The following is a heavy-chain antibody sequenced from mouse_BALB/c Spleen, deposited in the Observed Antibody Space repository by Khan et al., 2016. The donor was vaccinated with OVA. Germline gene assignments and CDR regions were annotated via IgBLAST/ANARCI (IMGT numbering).Heavy chain of an antibody. CDR1: GYTLTSYV. D-gene: IGHD1-1*01. CDR3: APVGNYYVSFAY. CDR2: IYPFNDDT. V-gene: IGHV1S136*01. J-gene: IGHJ3*01. Sequence: VQLKQSGPELVKPGASVKMSCKASGYTLTSYVMHWVKQKPGLGLEWIGYIYPFNDDTKYNEKFKGKATLTSDKSSSTAYMELSSLTSEDSAVYYCAPVGNYYVSFAYWGQGTLVTVSA.